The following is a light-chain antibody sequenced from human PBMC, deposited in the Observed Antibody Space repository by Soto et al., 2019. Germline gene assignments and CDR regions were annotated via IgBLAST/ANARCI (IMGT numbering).Light chain of an antibody. CDR1: QSVSSK. CDR3: QQRSNWPSIT. Sequence: VMTQSPATLSLSPGERATLSCRASQSVSSKLVWYQQKPGQAPRFLIYGASTRATGIPARFSGSGSGTDFTLTISSLEPEDFAVYYCQQRSNWPSITFGQGTRLEIK. J-gene: IGKJ5*01. CDR2: GAS. V-gene: IGKV3-11*01.